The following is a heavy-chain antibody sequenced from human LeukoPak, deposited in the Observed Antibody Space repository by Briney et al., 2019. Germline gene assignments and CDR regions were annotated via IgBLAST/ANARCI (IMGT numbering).Heavy chain of an antibody. D-gene: IGHD5-12*01. J-gene: IGHJ6*02. Sequence: PGRSLRLSCAASGFTFSSYAMHWVRQAPGKGLEWVAVISYDGSNKYYADSVKGRYTISRDNSKNTLYLQMNSLRAEDTAVYYCAREIRSGYSGYDSPRMIYGMDVWGQGTTVTVSS. CDR2: ISYDGSNK. CDR3: AREIRSGYSGYDSPRMIYGMDV. CDR1: GFTFSSYA. V-gene: IGHV3-30*04.